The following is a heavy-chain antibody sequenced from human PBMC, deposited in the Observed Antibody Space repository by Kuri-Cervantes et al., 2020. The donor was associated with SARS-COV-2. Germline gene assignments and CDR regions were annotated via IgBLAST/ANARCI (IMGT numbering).Heavy chain of an antibody. J-gene: IGHJ4*02. D-gene: IGHD2-15*01. CDR3: AKDPNGIVVVVAAIDS. Sequence: GESLKISCAASGFTFSSYAMHWVRQAPGKGLEWVAVISYDGSNKYYADSVKGRFTISRDNSKNTLYLQMNSLRAEDTAVYYCAKDPNGIVVVVAAIDSWGQGTLVTVSS. CDR2: ISYDGSNK. CDR1: GFTFSSYA. V-gene: IGHV3-30-3*01.